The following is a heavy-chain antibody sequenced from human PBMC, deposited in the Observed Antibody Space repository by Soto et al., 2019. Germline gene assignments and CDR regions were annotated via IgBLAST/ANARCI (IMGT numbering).Heavy chain of an antibody. D-gene: IGHD3-22*01. V-gene: IGHV3-23*01. CDR1: GFTFSNYA. CDR2: ISGSGNST. J-gene: IGHJ4*02. Sequence: EVQLLESGGDLVQPGGSLRLSCAASGFTFSNYAMTWVRQAPGKGLEWVSAISGSGNSTYYADSVKRRFIISRDNSKNTLYLQMNSLRAEATAVYYCAKDLLRSVYYQYYLHYWGKGTLVTVSS. CDR3: AKDLLRSVYYQYYLHY.